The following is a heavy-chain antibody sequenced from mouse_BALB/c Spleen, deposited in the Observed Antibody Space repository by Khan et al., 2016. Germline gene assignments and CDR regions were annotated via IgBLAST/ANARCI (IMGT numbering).Heavy chain of an antibody. CDR1: GYTFSDYE. CDR2: VDPVTGGT. V-gene: IGHV1-15*01. CDR3: TRKGIFYGNYDFDY. Sequence: QVQLQQSGAELVRPGASVTLSCKASGYTFSDYEMHWVKQTPVHGLEWIGAVDPVTGGTAYNQKFKGQATLTAGRSSSTAYMELRSLTSEDSAVYYWTRKGIFYGNYDFDYGGQGTTLTVSS. J-gene: IGHJ2*01. D-gene: IGHD2-1*01.